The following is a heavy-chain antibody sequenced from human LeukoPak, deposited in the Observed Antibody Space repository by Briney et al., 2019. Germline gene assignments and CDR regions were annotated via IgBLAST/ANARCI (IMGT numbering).Heavy chain of an antibody. V-gene: IGHV4-34*01. CDR3: ARRSPRDWYFDL. CDR2: INHSGST. D-gene: IGHD1-26*01. J-gene: IGHJ2*01. Sequence: SETLSLTCAVYGGSFSGYYWSWIRQPPGKGLEWIGEINHSGSTNYNPSLKSRVTISVDTSKNQFSLKLSSVTAADTAVYYCARRSPRDWYFDLWGRGTLVTVSS. CDR1: GGSFSGYY.